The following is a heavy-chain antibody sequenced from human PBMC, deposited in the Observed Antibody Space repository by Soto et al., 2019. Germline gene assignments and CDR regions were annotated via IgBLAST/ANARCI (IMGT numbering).Heavy chain of an antibody. CDR1: GDSVSSGGYY. Sequence: NPSETLSLTCTVSGDSVSSGGYYWNWIRQHPGRGLEWLGYIYDSETTYYNPSLESRLSISVDASKNQFSLKVTSVTPADTAVYYCARENFGVIIHDAFDLWGQGTMVTVSS. V-gene: IGHV4-31*03. CDR3: ARENFGVIIHDAFDL. CDR2: IYDSETT. D-gene: IGHD2-8*01. J-gene: IGHJ3*01.